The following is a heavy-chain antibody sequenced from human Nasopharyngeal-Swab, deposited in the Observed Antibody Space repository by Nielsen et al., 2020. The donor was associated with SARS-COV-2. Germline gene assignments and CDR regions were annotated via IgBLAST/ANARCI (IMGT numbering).Heavy chain of an antibody. CDR1: GYSFTTYW. CDR3: ARGPRYFDL. D-gene: IGHD2-15*01. Sequence: GESLKISCKGSGYSFTTYWIGWVRQMPGKGLEWMGIIHPGESESRYSPSFQGQVTMSVDKSISSAYLQWSSLKASDTAIYYCARGPRYFDLWGRGTLVTVSS. V-gene: IGHV5-51*01. CDR2: IHPGESES. J-gene: IGHJ2*01.